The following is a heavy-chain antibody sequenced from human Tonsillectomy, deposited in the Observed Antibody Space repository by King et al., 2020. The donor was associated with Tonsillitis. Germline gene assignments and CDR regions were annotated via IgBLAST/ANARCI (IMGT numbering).Heavy chain of an antibody. Sequence: VQLQESGPGLVKPSETLSLTCTVSGGSISTYYWSWIRQPPGKGLDWIGYIYYSGSTNYNPSLNSRVTISVDTSKNQFSLKLSSVTAADTAVYYCARGRGISPWGGSGSSYFDFWGQGTLVTVSS. J-gene: IGHJ4*02. CDR1: GGSISTYY. CDR3: ARGRGISPWGGSGSSYFDF. V-gene: IGHV4-59*01. CDR2: IYYSGST. D-gene: IGHD3-10*01.